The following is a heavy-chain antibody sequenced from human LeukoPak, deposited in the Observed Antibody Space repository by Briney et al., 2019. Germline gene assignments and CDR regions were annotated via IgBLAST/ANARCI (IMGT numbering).Heavy chain of an antibody. CDR3: AREFHGMDV. Sequence: PSGTLSLTCTVSGGXISSSSYYWGWLRQPPGKGLEWIGSIYYSGSTYYNPSLKSRVTISVDTSKNQFSLKLSSVPAADTAVYSCAREFHGMDVWGQGTTVTVSS. D-gene: IGHD2-21*01. CDR2: IYYSGST. V-gene: IGHV4-39*02. J-gene: IGHJ6*02. CDR1: GGXISSSSYY.